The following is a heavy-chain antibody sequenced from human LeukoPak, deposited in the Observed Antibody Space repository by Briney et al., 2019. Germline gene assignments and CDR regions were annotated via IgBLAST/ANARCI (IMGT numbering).Heavy chain of an antibody. CDR2: ITSAGAP. J-gene: IGHJ3*01. Sequence: GGSLRLSCAASGFTFSNYAVMWVRQAPGQGLECVCAITSAGAPRYADSVKGRFTISRDNSKNTLYLQMNSLRAEDTAQYFCARDPNGDYIGAFEFWGQGTGVTVSS. CDR3: ARDPNGDYIGAFEF. V-gene: IGHV3-23*01. D-gene: IGHD4-17*01. CDR1: GFTFSNYA.